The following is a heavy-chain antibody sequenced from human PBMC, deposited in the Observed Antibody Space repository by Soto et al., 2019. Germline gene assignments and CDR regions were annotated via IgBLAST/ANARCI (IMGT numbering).Heavy chain of an antibody. CDR3: ARHHGITMVRTRSNWFYP. V-gene: IGHV4-39*01. CDR1: GGSISSSSYY. J-gene: IGHJ5*02. CDR2: IYYSGST. Sequence: QLQLQESGPGLVKPSETLSLTCTVSGGSISSSSYYCGWILQPPGKGLEWIGSIYYSGSTYYNPSLKSRVTISVDTSKNQLSLKLSSVTAADTAVYYCARHHGITMVRTRSNWFYPWGQGTLVTVSS. D-gene: IGHD3-10*01.